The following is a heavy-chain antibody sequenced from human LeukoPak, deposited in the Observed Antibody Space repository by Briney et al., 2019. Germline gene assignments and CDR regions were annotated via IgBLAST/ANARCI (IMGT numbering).Heavy chain of an antibody. CDR2: IFGAGKNTT. Sequence: GGSLRLSCAASGFTFSSYSMNWVRQAPGKGLEWVSIIFGAGKNTTYYADSVKGRFTVSRDSSKNTLYLQMTNLRPEATAKYYCAKRDTMIRGGPSFDYWGQGILVAVSS. J-gene: IGHJ4*02. V-gene: IGHV3-23*03. CDR1: GFTFSSYS. D-gene: IGHD3-10*01. CDR3: AKRDTMIRGGPSFDY.